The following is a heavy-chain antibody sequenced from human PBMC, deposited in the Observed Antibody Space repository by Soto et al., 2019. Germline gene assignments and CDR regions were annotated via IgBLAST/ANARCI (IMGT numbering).Heavy chain of an antibody. J-gene: IGHJ4*02. V-gene: IGHV4-59*08. D-gene: IGHD2-15*01. Sequence: SETLSLTCTVSGGSISSYYWSWIRQPPGKGLEWIGYIYYSGSTNYNPSLKSRVTISVDTSKNQFSLKLSDLRPDDTAIYYCAKRMGPQDSWGQGTPVTVSS. CDR3: AKRMGPQDS. CDR2: IYYSGST. CDR1: GGSISSYY.